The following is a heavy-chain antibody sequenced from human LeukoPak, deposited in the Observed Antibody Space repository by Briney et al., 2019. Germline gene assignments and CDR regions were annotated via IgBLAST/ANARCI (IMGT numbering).Heavy chain of an antibody. Sequence: PGGPLTLSCIPSGYTFSRYAMIGLRQATGKGREWVSGISGSGGSTYYADSVKGRFTIYRDNSKNTLYVQMISLREEDTAVYYCAKDFYPGGSWDSFDIWGQGTMVPVSS. J-gene: IGHJ3*02. CDR1: GYTFSRYA. CDR3: AKDFYPGGSWDSFDI. V-gene: IGHV3-23*01. D-gene: IGHD6-13*01. CDR2: ISGSGGST.